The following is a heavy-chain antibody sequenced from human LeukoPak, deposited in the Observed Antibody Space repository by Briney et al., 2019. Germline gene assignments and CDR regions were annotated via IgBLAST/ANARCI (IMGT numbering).Heavy chain of an antibody. CDR1: GFNFDRYT. D-gene: IGHD4-17*01. CDR2: AGWAGGTT. CDR3: AKEPTLTATTYGYFEY. J-gene: IGHJ4*02. Sequence: GGSLRLSCATSGFNFDRYTIHWVRQAPGKGLEWVSLAGWAGGTTFYSDSVRGRFTISRDSGRKSVYLQMNSLRVEDTAIYYCAKEPTLTATTYGYFEYWGQGTLVTVSS. V-gene: IGHV3-43*01.